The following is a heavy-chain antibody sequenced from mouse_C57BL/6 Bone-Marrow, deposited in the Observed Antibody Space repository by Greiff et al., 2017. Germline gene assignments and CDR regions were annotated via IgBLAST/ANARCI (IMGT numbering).Heavy chain of an antibody. J-gene: IGHJ3*01. CDR3: ARNPNYYGSSSWFAY. D-gene: IGHD1-1*01. CDR1: GFSLSTFGMG. CDR2: IWWDDDK. Sequence: LKESGPGILQPSQTLSLTCSFSGFSLSTFGMGVGWIRQPSGKGLEWLAHIWWDDDKYYNPALKSRLTISKDTSKNQVFLKIANVDTADTATYYCARNPNYYGSSSWFAYWGQGTLVTVSA. V-gene: IGHV8-8*01.